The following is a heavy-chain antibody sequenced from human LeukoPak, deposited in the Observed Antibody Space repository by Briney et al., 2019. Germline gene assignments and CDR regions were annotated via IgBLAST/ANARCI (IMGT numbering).Heavy chain of an antibody. D-gene: IGHD6-19*01. V-gene: IGHV1-18*01. CDR1: GYTFTSYG. CDR2: ISAYNGNT. J-gene: IGHJ4*02. Sequence: GASVKVSCKASGYTFTSYGISWVRPAPGQGLEWMGWISAYNGNTNYAQKLQGRVTMTTDTSTSTAYMELRSLRSDDTAVYYCARDRFDQYSSGWRFDYWGQGTLVTVSS. CDR3: ARDRFDQYSSGWRFDY.